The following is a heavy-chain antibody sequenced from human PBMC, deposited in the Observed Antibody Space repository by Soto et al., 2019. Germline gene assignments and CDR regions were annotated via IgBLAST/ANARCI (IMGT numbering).Heavy chain of an antibody. CDR3: ALDIVVVPAAIYYFDD. J-gene: IGHJ4*02. V-gene: IGHV1-18*01. CDR2: ISAYNGNT. Sequence: ASVKVSCKASGYTFTSYGISWVRQAPGQGLEWMGWISAYNGNTNYAQKLQGRVTMTTDTSTSTAYMELRSLRSDDTAVYYCALDIVVVPAAIYYFDDWGQGTLVTVSS. D-gene: IGHD2-2*03. CDR1: GYTFTSYG.